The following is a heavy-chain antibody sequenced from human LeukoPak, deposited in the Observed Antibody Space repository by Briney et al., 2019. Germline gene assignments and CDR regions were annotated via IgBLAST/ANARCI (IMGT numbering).Heavy chain of an antibody. D-gene: IGHD2-15*01. Sequence: PSETLSLTCAAYGGSFSGYYWSWIRQPPGKGLEWIGEINHSGSTNYNPSLKSRVTISVDTSKNQFSLKLSSVTAADTAVYYCARTGYCSGGSCYFWTTRWFDPWGREPWSPSPQ. CDR2: INHSGST. CDR1: GGSFSGYY. CDR3: ARTGYCSGGSCYFWTTRWFDP. J-gene: IGHJ5*02. V-gene: IGHV4-34*01.